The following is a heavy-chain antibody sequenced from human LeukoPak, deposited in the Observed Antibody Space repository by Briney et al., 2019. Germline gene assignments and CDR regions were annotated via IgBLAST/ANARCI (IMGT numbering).Heavy chain of an antibody. CDR3: ARDHRRGGTIDY. CDR1: GFTFSRYW. CDR2: IKQDGNEK. J-gene: IGHJ4*02. V-gene: IGHV3-7*01. Sequence: PGGSLRLSCAASGFTFSRYWMSWVRQAPGKGLEWVANIKQDGNEKYYVDSVKGRFTISRDNAKNSLYLQMNSLRAEDTAVYYCARDHRRGGTIDYWGQGTLVTVSS. D-gene: IGHD1-1*01.